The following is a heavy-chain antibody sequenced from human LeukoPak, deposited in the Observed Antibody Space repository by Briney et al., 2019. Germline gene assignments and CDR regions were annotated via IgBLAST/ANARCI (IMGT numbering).Heavy chain of an antibody. V-gene: IGHV3-30*02. Sequence: GGSLRLSCAASGFTLSNYGIHWVRQAPGKGLERVALISFDGSQKYYADSVKGRFTISRDNSKSTVYLQMNSLRVEDAAVYYCSKDLTSDFGGDLDPWGQGTLVTVSS. CDR1: GFTLSNYG. J-gene: IGHJ5*02. CDR3: SKDLTSDFGGDLDP. D-gene: IGHD3-10*01. CDR2: ISFDGSQK.